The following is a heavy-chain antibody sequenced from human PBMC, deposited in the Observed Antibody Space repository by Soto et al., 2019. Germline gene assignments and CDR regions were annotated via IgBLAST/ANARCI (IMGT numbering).Heavy chain of an antibody. J-gene: IGHJ4*02. Sequence: ASVKVSCKASGYTFTSYGISWVRQAPGQGLEWMGWINADNGDTKSAQKFQGWVTMTRDTSMSTVYMELRNLKSDDTAVYSCANQHGGVAYWGRGTLVTVSS. CDR3: ANQHGGVAY. D-gene: IGHD3-16*01. V-gene: IGHV1-18*01. CDR2: INADNGDT. CDR1: GYTFTSYG.